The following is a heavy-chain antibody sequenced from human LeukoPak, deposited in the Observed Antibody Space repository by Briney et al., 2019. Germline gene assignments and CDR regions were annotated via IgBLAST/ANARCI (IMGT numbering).Heavy chain of an antibody. CDR1: GGSISSYY. V-gene: IGHV4-59*01. Sequence: SETLSLTCTVPGGSISSYYWTWIRQPPGKGLEWIGYIYYSGSTNYNPSLKSRVTISLDTSKNQFSLKLSSATAADTAVYYCAGDQEGFLDFDPWGQGTLVTVSS. CDR2: IYYSGST. D-gene: IGHD3/OR15-3a*01. CDR3: AGDQEGFLDFDP. J-gene: IGHJ5*02.